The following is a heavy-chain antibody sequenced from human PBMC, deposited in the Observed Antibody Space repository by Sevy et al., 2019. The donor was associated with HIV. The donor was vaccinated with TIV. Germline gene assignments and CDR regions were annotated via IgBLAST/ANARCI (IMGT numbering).Heavy chain of an antibody. CDR2: FDPEDGET. CDR3: ATTKDYYDSSGSPFDS. J-gene: IGHJ4*02. Sequence: ASVKVSCKVSGYTLSQISTHWVRQAPGKGLEWMGSFDPEDGETIYAQKFQARVTMTEDTSTDTAYMELSSLRSDDTAVYYCATTKDYYDSSGSPFDSWGQGTLVTVSS. D-gene: IGHD3-22*01. CDR1: GYTLSQIS. V-gene: IGHV1-24*01.